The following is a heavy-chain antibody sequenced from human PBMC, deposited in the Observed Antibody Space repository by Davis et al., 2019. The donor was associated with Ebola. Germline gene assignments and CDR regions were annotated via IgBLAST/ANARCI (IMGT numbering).Heavy chain of an antibody. J-gene: IGHJ6*04. CDR1: GYTFTSYA. CDR3: ARVGGSYGYYYYYGMDV. Sequence: ASVKVSCKASGYTFTSYAMNWVRQAPGQGLEWMGWINAGNGNTKYSQKFQGRVTITRDTSASTAYMELSSLRSEDTAVYYCARVGGSYGYYYYYGMDVWGKGTTVTVSS. D-gene: IGHD5-18*01. CDR2: INAGNGNT. V-gene: IGHV1-3*01.